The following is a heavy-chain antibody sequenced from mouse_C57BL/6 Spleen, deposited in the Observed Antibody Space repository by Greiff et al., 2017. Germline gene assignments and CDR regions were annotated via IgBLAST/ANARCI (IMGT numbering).Heavy chain of an antibody. Sequence: QVQLQQPGTELVKPGASVKLSCKASGYTFTSYWMPWVKQRPGQGLEWIGNINPSNGGTNYNEKFKSKATLTVDKSSSTAYMQLSSLTSEDSAVYYCARGVTTVVAKGYFDVWGTGTTVTVSS. CDR1: GYTFTSYW. CDR2: INPSNGGT. J-gene: IGHJ1*03. D-gene: IGHD1-1*01. V-gene: IGHV1-53*01. CDR3: ARGVTTVVAKGYFDV.